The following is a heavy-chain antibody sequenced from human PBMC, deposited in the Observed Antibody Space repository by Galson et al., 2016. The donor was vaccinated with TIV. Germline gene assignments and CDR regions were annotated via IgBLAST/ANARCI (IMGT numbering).Heavy chain of an antibody. J-gene: IGHJ4*02. V-gene: IGHV3-20*04. D-gene: IGHD5-24*01. CDR1: GFTFDDYD. CDR3: ARDEMTTISGRPDN. CDR2: INRNGGHT. Sequence: SLRLSCAASGFTFDDYDMSWVRQAPGKGLEWVSGINRNGGHTAYADSVKGRFTISRDNTKNSLYLQMNSLRAEDTAFYFCARDEMTTISGRPDNWGQGTLVTVSS.